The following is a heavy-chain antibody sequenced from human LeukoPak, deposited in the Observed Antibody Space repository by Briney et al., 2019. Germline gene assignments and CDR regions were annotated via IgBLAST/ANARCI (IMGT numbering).Heavy chain of an antibody. CDR2: IRYDGSNK. Sequence: PGGSLRLSCAASGFTFSNSGMHWVRQASGQGLEWVAFIRYDGSNKYYADSVKGRFTISRDNSKNTLYLQMNSLRAEDTAVYYCAKDWGSGSYYFDYWGQGTLVTVSS. V-gene: IGHV3-30*02. D-gene: IGHD3-10*01. CDR1: GFTFSNSG. J-gene: IGHJ4*02. CDR3: AKDWGSGSYYFDY.